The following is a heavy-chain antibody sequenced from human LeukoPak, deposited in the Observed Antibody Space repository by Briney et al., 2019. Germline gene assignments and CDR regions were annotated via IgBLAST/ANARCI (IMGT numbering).Heavy chain of an antibody. V-gene: IGHV3-30-3*01. J-gene: IGHJ4*02. CDR1: GFTFSSYA. Sequence: GGSLRLSCAASGFTFSSYAMHWVRQAPGKGLEWVAVISYDGSNKYYADSVKGRFTISRDNSKNSLYLQMNSLRAEDTAVYYCARAGDLYCSGGSCHVVDYWGQGTLVTVSS. D-gene: IGHD2-15*01. CDR2: ISYDGSNK. CDR3: ARAGDLYCSGGSCHVVDY.